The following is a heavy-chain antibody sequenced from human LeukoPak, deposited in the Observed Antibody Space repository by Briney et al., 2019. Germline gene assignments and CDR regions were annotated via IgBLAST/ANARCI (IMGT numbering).Heavy chain of an antibody. D-gene: IGHD6-25*01. Sequence: GGSLRLSCAASGFTFSSYSMNWVRQAPGRGLEWVSYISGSSSIIYYADSMKGRFTVSRDNAKNSLFLQMNSLRGEDTAVYYCARDGPERGGPSAFDIWGQGTMVTVSS. J-gene: IGHJ3*02. CDR2: ISGSSSII. CDR1: GFTFSSYS. CDR3: ARDGPERGGPSAFDI. V-gene: IGHV3-48*04.